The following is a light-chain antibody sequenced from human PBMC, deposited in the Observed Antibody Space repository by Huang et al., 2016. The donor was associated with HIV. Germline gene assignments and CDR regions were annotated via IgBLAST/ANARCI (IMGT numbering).Light chain of an antibody. V-gene: IGKV1-5*03. CDR2: KTS. J-gene: IGKJ1*01. CDR1: QSISSW. Sequence: DIQMTQSPSTLSASVGDRVTITGRASQSISSWLAWYQQKPGKAPKILISKTSSLESGGPSRFSGSGSGTEFTLTISSLQPDDFATYYCQQYKSQWTFGQGTKVEIK. CDR3: QQYKSQWT.